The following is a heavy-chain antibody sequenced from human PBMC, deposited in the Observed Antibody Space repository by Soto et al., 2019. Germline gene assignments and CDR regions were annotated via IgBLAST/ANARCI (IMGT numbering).Heavy chain of an antibody. D-gene: IGHD3-10*01. J-gene: IGHJ4*02. V-gene: IGHV4-4*02. CDR3: ANSYYGWGFDY. Sequence: KTSETLSLTCIVSGGFVYTSNWWSWIRQPPGKGLEWIGEVYHTGKTNYSPSFKSRVNMSVDKSNNQFFLKLTSVTAADTAIYYCANSYYGWGFDYWGQGALVT. CDR2: VYHTGKT. CDR1: GGFVYTSNW.